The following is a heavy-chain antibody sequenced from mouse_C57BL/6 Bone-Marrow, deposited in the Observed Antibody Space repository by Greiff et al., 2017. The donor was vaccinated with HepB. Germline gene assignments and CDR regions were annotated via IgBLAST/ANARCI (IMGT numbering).Heavy chain of an antibody. J-gene: IGHJ4*01. CDR3: ARDGYYEDYYAMDY. CDR1: GYTFTSYW. Sequence: QVQLQQPGAELVKPGASVKLSCKASGYTFTSYWMQWVKQRPGQGLEWIGEIDPSDSYQNYNQKFKGKATLTVDTSSSTAYMQLSSLSSEDSAVYYCARDGYYEDYYAMDYWGQGTSVTVSS. D-gene: IGHD2-3*01. CDR2: IDPSDSYQ. V-gene: IGHV1-50*01.